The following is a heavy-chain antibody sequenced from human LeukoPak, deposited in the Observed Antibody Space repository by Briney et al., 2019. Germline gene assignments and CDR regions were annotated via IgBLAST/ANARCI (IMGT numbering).Heavy chain of an antibody. CDR1: GYTFTSYY. CDR3: AREATVVAAGTAGINFDY. Sequence: ASVKVSCKASGYTFTSYYMHWVRQAPGQGLEWMGIINPSGGSTSYAQKFQGRVTMTRDTSISTAYMDLSRLRSDDTAMYYCAREATVVAAGTAGINFDYWGQGTLVTVSS. V-gene: IGHV1-46*01. D-gene: IGHD6-13*01. J-gene: IGHJ4*02. CDR2: INPSGGST.